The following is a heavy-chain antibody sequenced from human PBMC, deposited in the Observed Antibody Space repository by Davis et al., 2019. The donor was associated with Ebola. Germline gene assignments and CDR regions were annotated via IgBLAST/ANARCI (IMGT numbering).Heavy chain of an antibody. CDR2: INPNSGGT. Sequence: AASVTVSCKASRYTFTGDYMHWVRHPPGQGLEWMGRINPNSGGTNYAQKFQGRVTMTRDTSISTAYMELSRLRSDDTAVYYCARDGDYAGMDVWGKGTTVTVSS. CDR3: ARDGDYAGMDV. J-gene: IGHJ6*04. V-gene: IGHV1-2*06. CDR1: RYTFTGDY. D-gene: IGHD4-17*01.